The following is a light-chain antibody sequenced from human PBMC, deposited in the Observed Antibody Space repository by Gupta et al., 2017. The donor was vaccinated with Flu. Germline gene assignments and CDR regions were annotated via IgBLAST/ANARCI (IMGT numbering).Light chain of an antibody. J-gene: IGKJ2*01. CDR1: QTISNY. CDR2: EAS. V-gene: IGKV1-5*03. CDR3: HQYSTYEST. Sequence: DIRMTQSPSTLSASVGDRVTITCRASQTISNYLAWYQQKPGQAPKLLIYEASTLESGVPSRFSGSGSGTDFTLTITSLQPDDFATYHCHQYSTYESTFGQGTKLEIK.